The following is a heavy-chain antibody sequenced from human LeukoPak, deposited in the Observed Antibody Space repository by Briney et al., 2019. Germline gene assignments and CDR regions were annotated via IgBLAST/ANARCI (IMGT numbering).Heavy chain of an antibody. CDR2: SNPNSGGT. J-gene: IGHJ3*01. CDR1: GYTFTGYY. D-gene: IGHD3-22*01. CDR3: AAINDYYDSSGYDP. V-gene: IGHV1-2*02. Sequence: ASVKVSCKASGYTFTGYYMHWVRQAPGQGLEWMGWSNPNSGGTNYAQKFQGRVTMTRDTSISTAYMELSRLRYDDTAVYYCAAINDYYDSSGYDPWGQGTMVTVSS.